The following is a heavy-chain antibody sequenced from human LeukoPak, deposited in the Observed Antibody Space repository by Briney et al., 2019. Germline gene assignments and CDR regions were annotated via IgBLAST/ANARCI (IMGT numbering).Heavy chain of an antibody. CDR1: GGSISSSSYY. J-gene: IGHJ4*02. V-gene: IGHV4-39*01. CDR3: ARHPYSWNAESYFDY. Sequence: SETLSLTCTVSGGSISSSSYYWGWIRQPPGKGQEWIGSIYYSGSTYYNPSLKSRVTISVDTYKNQFSLKLSSVTAADTAVYYGARHPYSWNAESYFDYWGQGTLVTVSS. D-gene: IGHD1-20*01. CDR2: IYYSGST.